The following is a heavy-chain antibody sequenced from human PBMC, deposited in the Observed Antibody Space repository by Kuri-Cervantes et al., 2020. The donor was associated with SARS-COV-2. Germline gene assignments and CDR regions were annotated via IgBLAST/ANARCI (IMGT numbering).Heavy chain of an antibody. CDR2: ISAYNGNT. Sequence: ASVKVSCKASGYTFTSYGISWVRQGPGQGLEWMGWISAYNGNTNYAQKLQGRVTMTTDTSTSTAYMELSSLRSEDTAVYYCATGEGYAPRSPPTDWGQGTLVTVFS. V-gene: IGHV1-18*01. CDR1: GYTFTSYG. CDR3: ATGEGYAPRSPPTD. J-gene: IGHJ4*02. D-gene: IGHD3-16*01.